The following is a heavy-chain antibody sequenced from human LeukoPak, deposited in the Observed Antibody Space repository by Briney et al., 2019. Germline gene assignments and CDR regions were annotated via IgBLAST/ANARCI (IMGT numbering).Heavy chain of an antibody. V-gene: IGHV4-34*01. CDR3: ATRCSGGSCWGFDY. CDR1: GVSFSGYY. CDR2: INHRGST. D-gene: IGHD2-15*01. Sequence: SETLSLTCAVYGVSFSGYYWSWIRQPPGKGREWFGEINHRGSTNYNTSLKSRVTISVDTSKNQFSLKLSSVTAADTAVYYCATRCSGGSCWGFDYWGQGTLVTVSS. J-gene: IGHJ4*02.